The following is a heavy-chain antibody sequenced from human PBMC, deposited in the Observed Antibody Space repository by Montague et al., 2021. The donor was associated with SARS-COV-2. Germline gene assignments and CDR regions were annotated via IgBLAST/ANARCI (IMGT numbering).Heavy chain of an antibody. V-gene: IGHV3-30-3*01. J-gene: IGHJ4*02. D-gene: IGHD3-22*01. CDR3: ARDTSYDGSGYYYFDY. Sequence: SLRLSLSASGFTFSTQAMHWVRQPPGKGLEWVAAISFDGIKEHYADSVKGRFTVSRDNSENTLYLQMNILRAEDTALYYCARDTSYDGSGYYYFDYWGQGTLVTVSS. CDR1: GFTFSTQA. CDR2: ISFDGIKE.